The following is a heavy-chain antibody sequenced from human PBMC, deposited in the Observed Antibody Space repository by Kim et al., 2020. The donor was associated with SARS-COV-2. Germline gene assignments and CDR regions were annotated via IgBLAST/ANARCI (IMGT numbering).Heavy chain of an antibody. J-gene: IGHJ5*02. Sequence: PSLTSRLTISIDTSKNQCARKLSSVTAADTAVYYCARVQESSGYSFEFDPWGQGTLVTVSS. D-gene: IGHD3-22*01. CDR3: ARVQESSGYSFEFDP. V-gene: IGHV4-30-2*05.